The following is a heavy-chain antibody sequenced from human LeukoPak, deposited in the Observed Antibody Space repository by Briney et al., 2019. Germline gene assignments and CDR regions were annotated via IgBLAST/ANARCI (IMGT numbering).Heavy chain of an antibody. CDR3: AKGVAAGTQDYYYMDV. Sequence: GGSLRLSCAASGFTYDDYAMHWVRQAPGKGLEWVSGISWNSGSIGYADSVKGRFTISRDNAKNSLYLQMNSLRAEDTALYYCAKGVAAGTQDYYYMDVWGKGTTVTVSS. D-gene: IGHD6-13*01. J-gene: IGHJ6*03. V-gene: IGHV3-9*01. CDR2: ISWNSGSI. CDR1: GFTYDDYA.